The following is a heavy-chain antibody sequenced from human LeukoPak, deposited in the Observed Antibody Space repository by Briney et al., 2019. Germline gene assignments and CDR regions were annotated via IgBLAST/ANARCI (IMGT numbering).Heavy chain of an antibody. Sequence: ASVKVSCKASGYTFTGYYLHWVRQAPGQGLEWMGWINPNSGGTTYAQKFQGRVTMTRDTSISTAYMELSRLRSDDTAVYYCARDVEYSSERFNYWGQGTLVTVSS. CDR3: ARDVEYSSERFNY. D-gene: IGHD6-19*01. J-gene: IGHJ4*02. V-gene: IGHV1-2*02. CDR2: INPNSGGT. CDR1: GYTFTGYY.